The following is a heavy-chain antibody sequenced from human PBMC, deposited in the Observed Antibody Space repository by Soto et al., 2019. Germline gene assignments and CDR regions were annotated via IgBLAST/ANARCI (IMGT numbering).Heavy chain of an antibody. CDR2: INAGNGNT. D-gene: IGHD6-13*01. CDR3: AGNSSPHVRYGVEWQDY. CDR1: GYTFTSYA. V-gene: IGHV1-3*01. J-gene: IGHJ4*02. Sequence: GASVKVSCKASGYTFTSYAMHWVRQAPGQRLEWMGWINAGNGNTKYPQKFQGRVTITRDTSASTAYMELSSLRSEDTAVYYCAGNSSPHVRYGVEWQDYWGQGTLVTVSS.